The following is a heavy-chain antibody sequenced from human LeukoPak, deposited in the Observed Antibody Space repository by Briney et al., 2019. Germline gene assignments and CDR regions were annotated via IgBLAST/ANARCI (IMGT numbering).Heavy chain of an antibody. Sequence: SETLSLTCAVYGGSFSGYYWSWIRQPPGKGLEWIGEINHSGSTNYNPSLKSRVTISVDTSKNQFSLKLSSVTAADTAVYYCARVSIAVALPDYWGQGTLVTVSS. CDR2: INHSGST. J-gene: IGHJ4*02. CDR1: GGSFSGYY. V-gene: IGHV4-34*01. D-gene: IGHD6-19*01. CDR3: ARVSIAVALPDY.